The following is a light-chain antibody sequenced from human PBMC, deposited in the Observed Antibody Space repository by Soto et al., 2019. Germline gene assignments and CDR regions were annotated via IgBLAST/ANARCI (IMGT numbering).Light chain of an antibody. J-gene: IGKJ4*01. V-gene: IGKV3-11*01. Sequence: EIVLTQSPVTLSLSPGERATLSCRASQGVGSYLVWYQQKPGQAPRLLIFDASTRATDIPDRFSGSGSGTDFTLTISSLEPEDFAIYYCRQRSSWPTFGGGTRVEIK. CDR2: DAS. CDR1: QGVGSY. CDR3: RQRSSWPT.